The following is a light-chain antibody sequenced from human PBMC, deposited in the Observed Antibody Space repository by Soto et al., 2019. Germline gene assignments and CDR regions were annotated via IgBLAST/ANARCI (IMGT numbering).Light chain of an antibody. J-gene: IGLJ1*01. CDR2: DVN. CDR1: SSDVGAYNF. V-gene: IGLV2-11*01. CDR3: CSYAGNYNYV. Sequence: QSALTQPRSVSGSPGQSVTISCTGTSSDVGAYNFASWYQQHPGTAPKLMIHDVNKRPSGVPDRFSGSKSGNTASLTISGLQADDEADYYCCSYAGNYNYVLGTGTKV.